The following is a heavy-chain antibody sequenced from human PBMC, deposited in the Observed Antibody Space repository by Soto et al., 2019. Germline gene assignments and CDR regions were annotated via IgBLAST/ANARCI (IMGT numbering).Heavy chain of an antibody. J-gene: IGHJ6*03. CDR3: AKASSGWYYYYYYMDV. D-gene: IGHD6-19*01. CDR2: ISGSGGST. Sequence: GESLKISCAASGFTFSSYAMSWVRQAPGKGLEWVSAISGSGGSTYYADSVKGRFTISRDNSKNTLYLQMNSLRAEDTAVYYCAKASSGWYYYYYYMDVWGKGTPVTVSS. CDR1: GFTFSSYA. V-gene: IGHV3-23*01.